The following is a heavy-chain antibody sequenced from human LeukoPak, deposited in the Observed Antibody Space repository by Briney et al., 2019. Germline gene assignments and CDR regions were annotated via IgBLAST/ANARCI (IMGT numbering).Heavy chain of an antibody. V-gene: IGHV3-23*01. CDR3: AKLVGYSSGSEDY. J-gene: IGHJ4*02. Sequence: GGSLRLSCAASGFTFSSYAMSWVRQAPGKGLEWVSAISGSGGSTYYADSVKGRFTISRDNSKNTLYLQMNNLRAEDTAVYYCAKLVGYSSGSEDYWGQGTLVTVSS. D-gene: IGHD6-19*01. CDR2: ISGSGGST. CDR1: GFTFSSYA.